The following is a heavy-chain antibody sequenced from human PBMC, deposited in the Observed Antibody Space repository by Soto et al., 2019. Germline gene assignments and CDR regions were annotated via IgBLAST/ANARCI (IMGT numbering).Heavy chain of an antibody. D-gene: IGHD6-13*01. CDR3: AKDIGFQQHLFVFDN. Sequence: GASVKVSCKASGGTFSNYAFSWVRQAPGQGLEWMGGILPIFTTATYAPKFQDRVTITADESTSTVYMDLSSLRPEDTALYYCAKDIGFQQHLFVFDNWGQGTLVTVSS. CDR1: GGTFSNYA. CDR2: ILPIFTTA. J-gene: IGHJ4*02. V-gene: IGHV1-69*13.